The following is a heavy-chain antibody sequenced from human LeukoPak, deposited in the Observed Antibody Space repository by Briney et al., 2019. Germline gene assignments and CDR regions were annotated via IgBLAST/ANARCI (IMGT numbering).Heavy chain of an antibody. Sequence: ASVKVSCKASGYIFTSYAMNWVRQAPGQGLEWMGWINTNTGNPTYAQGFTGRFVFSLDTSVNTAYLQISSLKAEDTAVYYCARANQRKTYYYDSSGYYSFNYWGQGILVTVSS. CDR1: GYIFTSYA. V-gene: IGHV7-4-1*02. J-gene: IGHJ4*02. CDR3: ARANQRKTYYYDSSGYYSFNY. D-gene: IGHD3-22*01. CDR2: INTNTGNP.